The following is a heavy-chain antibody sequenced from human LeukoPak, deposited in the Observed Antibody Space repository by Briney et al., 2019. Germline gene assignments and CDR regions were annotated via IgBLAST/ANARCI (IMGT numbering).Heavy chain of an antibody. D-gene: IGHD3-10*01. Sequence: GGSLRLSCAASGFTFSKYAMTWVRQAPGKGLEWVPFISGSGDSTYYADSVKGRFTISRDNSKNTLYLQMNSLRAEDTAVYYCAKGTAMVRGVIIRSFFDYWGQGTLVTVSS. CDR1: GFTFSKYA. CDR3: AKGTAMVRGVIIRSFFDY. J-gene: IGHJ4*02. CDR2: ISGSGDST. V-gene: IGHV3-23*01.